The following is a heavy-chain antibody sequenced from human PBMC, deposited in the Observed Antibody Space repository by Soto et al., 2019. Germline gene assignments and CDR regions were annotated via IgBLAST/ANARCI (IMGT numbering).Heavy chain of an antibody. CDR3: ARGGSGPRAGAFDI. Sequence: GGSLRLSCAASGFTFSSYDMHWVRQATGKGLEWVSAIGTAGDTYYPGSVKGRFTISRENAKNSLYLQMNSLRAGDTAVYYCARGGSGPRAGAFDIWGQGTTVTVSS. D-gene: IGHD6-19*01. V-gene: IGHV3-13*01. J-gene: IGHJ3*02. CDR1: GFTFSSYD. CDR2: IGTAGDT.